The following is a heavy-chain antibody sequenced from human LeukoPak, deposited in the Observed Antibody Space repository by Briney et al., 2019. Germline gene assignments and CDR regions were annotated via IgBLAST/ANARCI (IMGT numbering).Heavy chain of an antibody. V-gene: IGHV4-4*07. CDR2: ISTRGNT. CDR1: GGSISTYY. CDR3: ASWGWYNNSYDTDV. Sequence: KPSETLSLTCTFSGGSISTYYWSGIRQPAGKGLEWIGRISTRGNTNYNPSLKSRVATSVDTPKNQFSLKLSSGSAADTAVNYSASWGWYNNSYDTDVWDKVTPVTVSS. J-gene: IGHJ6*03. D-gene: IGHD6-19*01.